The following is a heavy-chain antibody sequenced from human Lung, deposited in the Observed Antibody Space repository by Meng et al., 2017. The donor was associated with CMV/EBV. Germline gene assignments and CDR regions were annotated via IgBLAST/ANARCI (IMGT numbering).Heavy chain of an antibody. V-gene: IGHV2-5*02. D-gene: IGHD3-22*01. CDR3: AHSGYYDSSGYSEY. CDR2: IYWDDDK. J-gene: IGHJ4*02. CDR1: GFSLSTSGVG. Sequence: QITLKEAVPTLVKPTQTLTPTCTFSGFSLSTSGVGVGWIRQPPGKALEWLALIYWDDDKRYSPSLKSRLTITKDTSKNQVVLTMTNMDSVDTATYYCAHSGYYDSSGYSEYWGQGTLVTVSS.